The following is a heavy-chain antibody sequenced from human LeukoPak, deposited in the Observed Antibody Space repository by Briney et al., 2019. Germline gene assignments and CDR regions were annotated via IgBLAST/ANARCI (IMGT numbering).Heavy chain of an antibody. CDR3: ARGCGLQSYCDSRCRYFDD. J-gene: IGHJ4*02. CDR1: GFSFSDYS. CDR2: ISSSSATI. D-gene: IGHD2/OR15-2a*01. V-gene: IGHV3-48*04. Sequence: GGSLRLSCAASGFSFSDYSMEWVRQAPGRGLEWISCISSSSATIYYAGSVRGRFTTSRDNAKNSLYLQMNSLRAEDTAVYYCARGCGLQSYCDSRCRYFDDWGQGTLVTDSS.